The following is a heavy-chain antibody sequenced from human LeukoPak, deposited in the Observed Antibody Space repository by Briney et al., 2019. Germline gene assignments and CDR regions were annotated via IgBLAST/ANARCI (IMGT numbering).Heavy chain of an antibody. CDR1: GYTFTSYY. J-gene: IGHJ4*02. V-gene: IGHV1-46*01. CDR2: INPSGGST. D-gene: IGHD1-7*01. CDR3: ARVQKTGTTSKFSFDY. Sequence: ASVKVSXKASGYTFTSYYMHWVRQAPGQGLEWMGIINPSGGSTSYAQKFQGRVTMTRDTSTSTVYMELSSLRSEDTAVYYCARVQKTGTTSKFSFDYWGQGTLVTVSS.